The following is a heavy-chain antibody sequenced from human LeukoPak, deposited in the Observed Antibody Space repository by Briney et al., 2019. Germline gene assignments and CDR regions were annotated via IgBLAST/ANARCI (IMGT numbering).Heavy chain of an antibody. CDR1: GYTFTSYD. D-gene: IGHD1-1*01. CDR3: AKEERDDYSYYYYMDV. V-gene: IGHV1-8*02. Sequence: ASVKVSCKASGYTFTSYDINWVRQATGQGLEWMGWMNPNSGNTGYAQKFQGRVTMTRDTSTSTVYMELSSLRAEDTAVYYCAKEERDDYSYYYYMDVWGKGTTVTVSS. CDR2: MNPNSGNT. J-gene: IGHJ6*03.